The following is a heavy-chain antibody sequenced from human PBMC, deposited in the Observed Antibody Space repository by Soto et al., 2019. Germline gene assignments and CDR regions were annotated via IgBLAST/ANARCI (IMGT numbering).Heavy chain of an antibody. J-gene: IGHJ4*02. CDR1: GGSISSGDYY. CDR2: IYYSGST. CDR3: ARVKTLLWFGELLSVFDY. V-gene: IGHV4-30-4*01. D-gene: IGHD3-10*01. Sequence: SSETLSLTCTVSGGSISSGDYYWSWIRQPPGKGLEWIGYIYYSGSTYYNPSLKSRVTISVDTSKNQFSLKLSSVTAADTAVYYCARVKTLLWFGELLSVFDYWGQGTLVTVSS.